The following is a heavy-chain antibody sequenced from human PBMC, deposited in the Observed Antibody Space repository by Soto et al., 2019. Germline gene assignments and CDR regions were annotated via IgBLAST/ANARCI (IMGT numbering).Heavy chain of an antibody. V-gene: IGHV4-39*01. CDR2: IKYSGTT. Sequence: QLHLQESGQGLVKLWRTFSLTSPVSGGSSRSIRCHGGGFGRPPGRGLEWIASIKYSGTTFYNPSLKSRVTLSVDTSKNQFALKLSSVTAAETAVYYCARHGITGSYYDAFDIWGQGTMVTVSS. CDR3: ARHGITGSYYDAFDI. D-gene: IGHD1-26*01. J-gene: IGHJ3*02. CDR1: GGSSRSIRCH.